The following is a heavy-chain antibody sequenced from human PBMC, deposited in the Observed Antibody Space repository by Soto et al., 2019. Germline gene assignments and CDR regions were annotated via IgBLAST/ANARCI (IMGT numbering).Heavy chain of an antibody. V-gene: IGHV4-59*01. Sequence: SETLSLTCTVSGGSISSYYWSWIRQPPGKGLEWIGYIYYSGSTNYNPSLKSRVTISVDTSKDQFSLKLSSVTAADTAVYYCARLLFGAANWFDPWGQGALVTVSS. CDR2: IYYSGST. CDR1: GGSISSYY. D-gene: IGHD3-10*01. CDR3: ARLLFGAANWFDP. J-gene: IGHJ5*02.